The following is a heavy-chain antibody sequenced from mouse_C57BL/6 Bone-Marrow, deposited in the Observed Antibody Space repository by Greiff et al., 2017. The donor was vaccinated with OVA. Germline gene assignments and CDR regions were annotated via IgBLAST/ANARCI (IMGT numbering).Heavy chain of an antibody. V-gene: IGHV1-50*01. CDR2: IDPSDSYT. CDR3: VGSFITTVVVDY. J-gene: IGHJ2*01. Sequence: QVHVKQPGAELVKPGASVKLSCKASGYTFTSYWMQWVKQRPGQGLEWIGEIDPSDSYTNYNQKFKGKATLTVDTSSSTAYMQLSSLTSEDSAVYYCVGSFITTVVVDYWGQGTTLTVSS. CDR1: GYTFTSYW. D-gene: IGHD1-1*01.